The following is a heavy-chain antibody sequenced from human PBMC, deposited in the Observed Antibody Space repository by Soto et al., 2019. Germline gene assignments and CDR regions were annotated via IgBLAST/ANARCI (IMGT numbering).Heavy chain of an antibody. J-gene: IGHJ6*02. CDR1: GYTFIGFY. D-gene: IGHD6-6*01. Sequence: ASVKVSCKASGYTFIGFYVHWVRQAPGQGREWMGIINPSVGVTAYAQKFQGRVSMTRDTSTSTIYMEVRSLRSDDTAVYYCARDHWTPRPHLYGMDVWGQGTRVTVSS. V-gene: IGHV1-46*01. CDR2: INPSVGVT. CDR3: ARDHWTPRPHLYGMDV.